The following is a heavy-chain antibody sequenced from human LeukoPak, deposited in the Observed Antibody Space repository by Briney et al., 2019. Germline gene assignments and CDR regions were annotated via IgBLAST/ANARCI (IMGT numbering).Heavy chain of an antibody. CDR1: GFSFSDYD. CDR2: ISGRSSYV. Sequence: VGSLLLSCSASGFSFSDYDMNWFRQAPGKGLEWISSISGRSSYVYYGDSAKGRFSISRDNAMNSVFLQMNSLGVEDTALYFCGRAFPALRTSSAGDLWSQGTLVTVSS. J-gene: IGHJ4*02. D-gene: IGHD3-16*01. CDR3: GRAFPALRTSSAGDL. V-gene: IGHV3-21*01.